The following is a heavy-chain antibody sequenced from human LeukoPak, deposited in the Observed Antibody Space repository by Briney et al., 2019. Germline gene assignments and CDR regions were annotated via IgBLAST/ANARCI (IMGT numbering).Heavy chain of an antibody. CDR1: GYTFTGYY. CDR3: ARNLGSYYDSSGYYYWVY. Sequence: GASVKVSCKASGYTFTGYYMHWVRQAPGQGLEWMGWINPNSGGTNYAQKFQGRVTMTRDTSISTAYMELSRLRSDDTAVYYCARNLGSYYDSSGYYYWVYWGRGTLVTVSS. J-gene: IGHJ4*02. D-gene: IGHD3-22*01. CDR2: INPNSGGT. V-gene: IGHV1-2*02.